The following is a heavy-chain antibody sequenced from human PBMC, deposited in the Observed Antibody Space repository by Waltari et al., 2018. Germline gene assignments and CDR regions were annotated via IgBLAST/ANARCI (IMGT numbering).Heavy chain of an antibody. CDR3: ARAGIQQVMNRRNDAFDI. CDR2: ISTDGSQT. CDR1: GFTFSNYG. Sequence: QVQLVESGGGVVQPGGSLRLSCGASGFTFSNYGIHWVRQAPGKGLEWVAVISTDGSQTYYAASVKGRFAISRDNPKNTLYLQMNSLKVEDSGIFYWARAGIQQVMNRRNDAFDIWGQGTVVTVSS. J-gene: IGHJ3*02. D-gene: IGHD2-21*01. V-gene: IGHV3-30*07.